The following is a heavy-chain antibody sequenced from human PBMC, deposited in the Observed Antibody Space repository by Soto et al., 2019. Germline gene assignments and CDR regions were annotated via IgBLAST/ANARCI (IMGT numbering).Heavy chain of an antibody. CDR1: GFTFSSYS. Sequence: GGSLRLSCAASGFTFSSYSMNWVRQAPGRGLEWVSYISSSSSTIYYADSVKGRFTIPRDNAKNSLYLQMNSLRDEDTAVYYCARNDILTSYGMDVWGQGTTVTVSS. V-gene: IGHV3-48*02. CDR3: ARNDILTSYGMDV. D-gene: IGHD3-9*01. CDR2: ISSSSSTI. J-gene: IGHJ6*02.